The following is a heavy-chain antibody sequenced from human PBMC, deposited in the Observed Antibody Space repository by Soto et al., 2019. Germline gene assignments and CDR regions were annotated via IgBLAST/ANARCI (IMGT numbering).Heavy chain of an antibody. CDR3: ARQLERGLYYFDL. J-gene: IGHJ4*02. CDR1: GYTFSSYA. CDR2: IFPIFGRA. V-gene: IGHV1-69*01. Sequence: QVQLVQSGAEVKKPGSSVKVSCKASGYTFSSYAISWVRQAPGQGPEWVGGIFPIFGRANYAQKFQGRVTITADESTSTGYMELRSLRSEDTAVFFCARQLERGLYYFDLWGQGTLSTVSS. D-gene: IGHD1-1*01.